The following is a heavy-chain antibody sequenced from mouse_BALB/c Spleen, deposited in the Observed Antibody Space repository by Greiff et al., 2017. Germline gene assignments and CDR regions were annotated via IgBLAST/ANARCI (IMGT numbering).Heavy chain of an antibody. Sequence: VQLQQSGAELMKPGASVKISCKATGYTFSSYWIEWVKQRPGHGLEWIGEILPGSGSTNYNEKFKGKATFTADTSSNTAYMQLSSLTSEDSAVYYCASYYGYYYAMDYWGQGTSVTVSS. CDR3: ASYYGYYYAMDY. V-gene: IGHV1-9*01. D-gene: IGHD2-10*01. CDR1: GYTFSSYW. CDR2: ILPGSGST. J-gene: IGHJ4*01.